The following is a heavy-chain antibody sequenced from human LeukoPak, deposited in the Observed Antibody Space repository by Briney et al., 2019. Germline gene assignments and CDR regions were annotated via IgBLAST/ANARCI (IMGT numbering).Heavy chain of an antibody. J-gene: IGHJ4*02. CDR3: ARHDHSFVSFYY. CDR1: SGSISSINHH. V-gene: IGHV4-39*01. CDR2: IYNGRTT. Sequence: PSETLSLTCTVSSGSISSINHHWGWVRQSPGKDLEWIGSIYNGRTTFSNPSLNSRVTISIVTSKNQFSLQLNSVTAADTAVYYCARHDHSFVSFYYWGQGTLVTVSS. D-gene: IGHD1-14*01.